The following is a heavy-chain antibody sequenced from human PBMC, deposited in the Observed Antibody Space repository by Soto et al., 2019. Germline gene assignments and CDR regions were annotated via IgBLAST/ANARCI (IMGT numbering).Heavy chain of an antibody. CDR2: ISAYNGNT. CDR1: GYTFTGYG. V-gene: IGHV1-18*04. D-gene: IGHD3-22*01. Sequence: GASVKVSCKASGYTFTGYGISWGRQAPGQGLEWMGWISAYNGNTNYAQKLQGRVTMTTDTSTSTAYMELRSRRSDDTAVYYCARDLARVKYYYDSSGYYLNWFSPCGQGTLVTVSS. J-gene: IGHJ5*02. CDR3: ARDLARVKYYYDSSGYYLNWFSP.